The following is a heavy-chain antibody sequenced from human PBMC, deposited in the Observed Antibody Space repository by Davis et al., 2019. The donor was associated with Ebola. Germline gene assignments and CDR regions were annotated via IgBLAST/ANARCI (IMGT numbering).Heavy chain of an antibody. J-gene: IGHJ4*02. Sequence: MPSETLSLTCAVYGGSFSGYYWSWIRQPPGKGLEWIGEINHSGSTYYNPSLKSRVTISVDTSKNQFALKPSSVTAADTAVYYCARETTVTLIDYWGQGTLVTVSS. V-gene: IGHV4-34*01. D-gene: IGHD4-17*01. CDR2: INHSGST. CDR1: GGSFSGYY. CDR3: ARETTVTLIDY.